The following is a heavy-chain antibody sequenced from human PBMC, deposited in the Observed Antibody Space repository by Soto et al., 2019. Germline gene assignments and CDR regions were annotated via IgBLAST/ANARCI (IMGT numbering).Heavy chain of an antibody. CDR2: TYYRSKWYH. V-gene: IGHV6-1*01. Sequence: QTLSLTCGISGDSVSSNNAAWNWIRQSPSRGLEWLGRTYYRSKWYHEYAVSVKGRITINPDTSKNQFSLQLNSVAPEDAAVYYCARTNVYLDYWGQGTLVTVSS. D-gene: IGHD3-16*01. J-gene: IGHJ4*02. CDR1: GDSVSSNNAA. CDR3: ARTNVYLDY.